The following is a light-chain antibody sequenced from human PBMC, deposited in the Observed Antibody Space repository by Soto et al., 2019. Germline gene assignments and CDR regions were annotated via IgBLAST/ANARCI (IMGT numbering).Light chain of an antibody. Sequence: QSVLTQPRSVSGSPGQSVTISCTGTSSDVGGYNYVSWYQQHPGKAPKLMIYDVTKRPSGVPDRFSGSKSGNTASLTISGLQAEDEADYYCCSDAGIYAFGVFGGGTQLTVL. CDR1: SSDVGGYNY. CDR3: CSDAGIYAFGV. J-gene: IGLJ2*01. CDR2: DVT. V-gene: IGLV2-11*01.